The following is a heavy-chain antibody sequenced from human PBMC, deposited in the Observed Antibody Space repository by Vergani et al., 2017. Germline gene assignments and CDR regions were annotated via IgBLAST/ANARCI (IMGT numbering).Heavy chain of an antibody. CDR2: ISYDGSNK. CDR1: GFTFSSYA. CDR3: ARVSGSYLGFFDY. J-gene: IGHJ4*02. D-gene: IGHD1-26*01. Sequence: QVQLVESGGGVVQPGRSLRLSCAASGFTFSSYAMHWVRQAPGKGLEWVALISYDGSNKYYADSVKGRFTISRDNSKNTLYLQMNSLRVEDTTVYYCARVSGSYLGFFDYCGQGTLVTVSS. V-gene: IGHV3-30-3*01.